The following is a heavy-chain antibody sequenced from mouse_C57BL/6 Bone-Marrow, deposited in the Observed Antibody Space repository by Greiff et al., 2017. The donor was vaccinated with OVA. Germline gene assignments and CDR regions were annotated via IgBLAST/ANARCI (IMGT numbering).Heavy chain of an antibody. J-gene: IGHJ4*01. CDR2: IWNGGGT. Sequence: QVQLQQSGPGLVAPSQSLSITCTVSGFSLTSYAISWVRQPPGKGLEWLGVIWNGGGTNYNSALKSRLSISKDNSKSQVFLKRNSLQTDDTARYYVARMGGYYGGAMDYWGQGTSVTVSS. CDR1: GFSLTSYA. CDR3: ARMGGYYGGAMDY. D-gene: IGHD1-1*01. V-gene: IGHV2-9-1*01.